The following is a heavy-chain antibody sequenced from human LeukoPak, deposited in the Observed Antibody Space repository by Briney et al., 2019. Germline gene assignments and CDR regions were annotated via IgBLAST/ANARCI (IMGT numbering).Heavy chain of an antibody. V-gene: IGHV1-8*01. CDR1: GYTFTSYD. Sequence: AAVKVSCKASGYTFTSYDINWVRQATGQGLEWMGWMNPNSGNTGYAQKFKGRVTMTRNTSISTAYMELSSLRSEDTAVYYCARRSQAGGTGIGYWGQGTLVTVSS. D-gene: IGHD6-19*01. J-gene: IGHJ1*01. CDR3: ARRSQAGGTGIGY. CDR2: MNPNSGNT.